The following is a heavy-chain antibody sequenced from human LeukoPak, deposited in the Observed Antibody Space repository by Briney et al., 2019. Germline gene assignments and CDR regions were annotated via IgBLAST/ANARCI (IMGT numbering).Heavy chain of an antibody. CDR1: GFTFSSYA. J-gene: IGHJ6*02. Sequence: GGSLRLSCAASGFTFSSYAMHWVRQAPGKGLGWVAVISYDGSNKYYADSVKGRFTISRDNSKNTLYLQMNSLRAEDTAVYYCASARSPQYSSGWYGYYYYYGMDVWGQGTTVTVSS. CDR2: ISYDGSNK. CDR3: ASARSPQYSSGWYGYYYYYGMDV. V-gene: IGHV3-30-3*01. D-gene: IGHD6-19*01.